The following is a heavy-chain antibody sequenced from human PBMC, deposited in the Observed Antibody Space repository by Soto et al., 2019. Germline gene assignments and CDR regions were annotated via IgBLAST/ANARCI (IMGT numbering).Heavy chain of an antibody. V-gene: IGHV5-10-1*01. CDR3: ARHDETSREDYYGMDV. Sequence: PGESLKISCKGSGYSFSRYWIPWVRQLPGQGLERMGRIDPSDSYTNYSPSFQGHVTISVDKSISTAYLQWNSLKASDSAMYYCARHDETSREDYYGMDVWGQGTTVTVSS. J-gene: IGHJ6*02. D-gene: IGHD3-16*01. CDR1: GYSFSRYW. CDR2: IDPSDSYT.